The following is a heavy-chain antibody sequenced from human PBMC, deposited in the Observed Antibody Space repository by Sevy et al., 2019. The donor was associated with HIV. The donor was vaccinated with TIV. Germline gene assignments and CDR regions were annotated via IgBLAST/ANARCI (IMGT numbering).Heavy chain of an antibody. Sequence: GVSLRLSCAASGFTFSSYAMSWVRQAPGKGLEWVSAISGSGGSPYYADSVKGRFTISRDNSKNTLYLQMNSLRAEDTAVYYCAKVPTYYYDSSGYQDYWGQGTLVTVSS. CDR3: AKVPTYYYDSSGYQDY. V-gene: IGHV3-23*01. CDR2: ISGSGGSP. D-gene: IGHD3-22*01. J-gene: IGHJ4*02. CDR1: GFTFSSYA.